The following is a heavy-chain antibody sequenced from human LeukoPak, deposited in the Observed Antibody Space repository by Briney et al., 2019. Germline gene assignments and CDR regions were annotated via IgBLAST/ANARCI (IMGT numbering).Heavy chain of an antibody. J-gene: IGHJ4*02. D-gene: IGHD3-10*01. V-gene: IGHV3-33*01. CDR2: IWYDGSNK. CDR1: GFTFGSYG. CDR3: ARGNYYGSQAYFDY. Sequence: QSGGSLRLSCAASGFTFGSYGMHWVRQAPGKGLEWVAVIWYDGSNKYYADSVKGRFTISRDNSKNTLYLQMNSLRAEDTAVYYCARGNYYGSQAYFDYWGQGTLVTVSS.